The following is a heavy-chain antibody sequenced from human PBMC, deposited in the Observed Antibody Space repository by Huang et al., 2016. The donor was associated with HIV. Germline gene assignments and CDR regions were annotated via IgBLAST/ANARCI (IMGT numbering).Heavy chain of an antibody. V-gene: IGHV3-74*01. D-gene: IGHD3-22*01. J-gene: IGHJ4*02. Sequence: EVQLVESGGGLVQPGGSLRLSCAASGFSISSYWMPWVRQAPGKGLVCVARINSDGSSTSYADSVKGRFTISRDNAKNTLYLQMNSLRAEDTAVYYCARDPRIQSWLNFFDYWGQGTLVSVSS. CDR3: ARDPRIQSWLNFFDY. CDR2: INSDGSST. CDR1: GFSISSYW.